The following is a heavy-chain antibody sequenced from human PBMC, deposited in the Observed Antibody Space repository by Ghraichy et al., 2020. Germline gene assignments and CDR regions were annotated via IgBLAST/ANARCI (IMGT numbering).Heavy chain of an antibody. CDR1: GITLSNCN. V-gene: IGHV3-48*02. J-gene: IGHJ3*02. CDR3: AIEPGGTYTFDI. Sequence: GGSLRLSCAASGITLSNCNMNWVRRAPGKGLEWLSYISSSGSTIYYADSVKGRFTISRDNAKNSLYLQMNGLRDEDTAVYYCAIEPGGTYTFDIWGQGTMVTVSS. CDR2: ISSSGSTI. D-gene: IGHD4-23*01.